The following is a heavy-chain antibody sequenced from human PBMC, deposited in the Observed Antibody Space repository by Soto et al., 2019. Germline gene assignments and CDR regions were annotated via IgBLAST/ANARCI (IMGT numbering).Heavy chain of an antibody. D-gene: IGHD3-10*01. CDR2: IYSGGST. CDR1: GFTFSSYG. J-gene: IGHJ5*02. V-gene: IGHV3-53*01. CDR3: ARTSWFGELLSPWFDL. Sequence: GGSLRLSCAASGFTFSSYGMHWVRQAPGKGLGWVSVIYSGGSTYYADSVKGRFTISRDNSKNTLYLQMNSLRAEDTAVYYCARTSWFGELLSPWFDLWGQGTLVTVSS.